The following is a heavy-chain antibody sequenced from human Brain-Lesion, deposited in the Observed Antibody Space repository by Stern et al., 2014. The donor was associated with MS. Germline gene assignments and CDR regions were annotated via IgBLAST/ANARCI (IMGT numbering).Heavy chain of an antibody. Sequence: QVQLVQSGAKVKKPGASVKVSCKASGYTFTGYYMHWVRQAPGQGLEWMGWINPKSGGTNYAQKFQGWVTMTRDTSINTAYMELSRLRSDDTAVYYCATYYYDSTGYNDFWGQGTLVTVSS. CDR2: INPKSGGT. D-gene: IGHD3-22*01. V-gene: IGHV1-2*04. CDR1: GYTFTGYY. J-gene: IGHJ4*02. CDR3: ATYYYDSTGYNDF.